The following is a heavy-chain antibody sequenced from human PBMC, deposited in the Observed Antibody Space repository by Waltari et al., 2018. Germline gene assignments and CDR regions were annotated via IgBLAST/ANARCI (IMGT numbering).Heavy chain of an antibody. CDR1: GFTFDVYA. J-gene: IGHJ4*02. CDR2: ESCNSGGI. Sequence: EVLLVESGGGLVQHGRSLRLSCAASGFTFDVYALHWVGLAPGEGVGWVSGESCNSGGIGYAELVKGGFTIARDNAKNSRYLEMNRRRAGDMALYYVAKSMVSVAGGGFDYWGQGTLVTVSS. CDR3: AKSMVSVAGGGFDY. D-gene: IGHD1-20*01. V-gene: IGHV3-9*03.